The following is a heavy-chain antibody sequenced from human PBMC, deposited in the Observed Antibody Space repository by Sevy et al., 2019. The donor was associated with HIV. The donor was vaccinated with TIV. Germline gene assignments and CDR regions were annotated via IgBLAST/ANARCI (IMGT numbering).Heavy chain of an antibody. CDR3: ANDPHTQWDRLKWEYYFDY. D-gene: IGHD1-26*01. CDR2: IRYDGSNK. CDR1: GFTFSSYG. V-gene: IGHV3-30*02. J-gene: IGHJ4*02. Sequence: GGSLRLSCAASGFTFSSYGMHWVRQAPGKGLEWVAFIRYDGSNKYYADSVKGRFTISRDNSKNTLYLQMNSLRAEDTAVYYCANDPHTQWDRLKWEYYFDYWGQGTLVTVSS.